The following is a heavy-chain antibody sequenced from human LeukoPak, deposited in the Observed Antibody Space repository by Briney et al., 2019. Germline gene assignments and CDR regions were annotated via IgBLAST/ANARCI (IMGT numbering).Heavy chain of an antibody. V-gene: IGHV4-30-4*01. Sequence: SETLSLTCTVSGGSISSGDYYWRWIRQPPGRGLEWIVYIYYSGSTYYNPSLKSRVTISVDTSKNQFSLKLSSVTAADTAVYYCARGRGELLYYGMDVWGQGTTVTVSS. CDR1: GGSISSGDYY. J-gene: IGHJ6*02. CDR3: ARGRGELLYYGMDV. D-gene: IGHD1-26*01. CDR2: IYYSGST.